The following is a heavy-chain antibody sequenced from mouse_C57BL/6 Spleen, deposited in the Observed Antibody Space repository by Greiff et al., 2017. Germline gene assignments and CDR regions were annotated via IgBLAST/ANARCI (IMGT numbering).Heavy chain of an antibody. V-gene: IGHV2-2*01. CDR1: GFSLTSYG. CDR2: IWSGGST. J-gene: IGHJ1*03. D-gene: IGHD2-5*01. CDR3: ATLYSNYRYFDV. Sequence: VKLMESGPGLVQPSQSLSITCTVSGFSLTSYGVHWVRQSPGKGLEWLGVIWSGGSTDYNTTFISRLSLSKDNSTSQVFFKMNSLHADDTAICYCATLYSNYRYFDVWGTGTTVTVSS.